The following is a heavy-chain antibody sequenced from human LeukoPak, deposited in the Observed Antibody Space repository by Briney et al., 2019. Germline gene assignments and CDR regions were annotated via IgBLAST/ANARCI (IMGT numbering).Heavy chain of an antibody. V-gene: IGHV3-30*18. Sequence: GGSLRLSCAASGFTFSSYGMHWVRQAPGKGLEWVAVISYDGSNKYYADSVKGRFTISRDNSKNTLYLQMNSLRAEDTAVYYCAKGPSSGSHFFDYWGQGTLVTVSS. CDR1: GFTFSSYG. CDR3: AKGPSSGSHFFDY. D-gene: IGHD6-19*01. CDR2: ISYDGSNK. J-gene: IGHJ4*02.